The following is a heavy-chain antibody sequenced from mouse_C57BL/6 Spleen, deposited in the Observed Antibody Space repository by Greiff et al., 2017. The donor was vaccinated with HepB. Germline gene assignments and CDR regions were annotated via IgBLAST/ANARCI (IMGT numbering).Heavy chain of an antibody. CDR2: INPNNGGT. V-gene: IGHV1-26*01. CDR1: GYTFTDYY. D-gene: IGHD2-3*01. CDR3: ARGWLRGYYFDY. J-gene: IGHJ2*01. Sequence: VQLQQSGPELVKPGASVKISCKASGYTFTDYYMNWVKQSHGKSLEWIGDINPNNGGTSYNQKFKGKATLTVDKSSSTAYMELRSLTSEDSAVYYCARGWLRGYYFDYWGQGTTLTVSS.